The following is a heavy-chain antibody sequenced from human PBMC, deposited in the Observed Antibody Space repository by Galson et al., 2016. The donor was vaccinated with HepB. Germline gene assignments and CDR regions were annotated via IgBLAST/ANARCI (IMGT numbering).Heavy chain of an antibody. CDR2: ISYVGGNE. V-gene: IGHV3-30*04. CDR3: ASSLSTALYSWFDP. J-gene: IGHJ5*02. CDR1: GFTFSNYA. D-gene: IGHD3-3*02. Sequence: SLRLSCAASGFTFSNYAMHWVRQAPGKGLEWVALISYVGGNEHYADSVKGRFTISRDNSKNTLYLQMNSLRAEDTAVYYCASSLSTALYSWFDPWGQGTLGSVS.